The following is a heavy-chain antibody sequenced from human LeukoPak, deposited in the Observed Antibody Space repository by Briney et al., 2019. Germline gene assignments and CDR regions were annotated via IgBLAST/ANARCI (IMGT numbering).Heavy chain of an antibody. CDR3: ARGGYCSSTSCSMNYYYYYYMDV. Sequence: PSQTLSLTCTVSGGSISSGSYYWSWIRQPAGKGLEWIGRIYTSGSTNYNPSLKSRVIISVDTSKNQFSLKLSSVTAADTAVYYCARGGYCSSTSCSMNYYYYYYMDVWGKGTTVTVSS. CDR2: IYTSGST. V-gene: IGHV4-61*02. CDR1: GGSISSGSYY. J-gene: IGHJ6*03. D-gene: IGHD2-2*03.